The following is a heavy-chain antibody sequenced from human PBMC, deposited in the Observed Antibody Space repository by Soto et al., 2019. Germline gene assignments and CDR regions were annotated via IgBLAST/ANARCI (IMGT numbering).Heavy chain of an antibody. V-gene: IGHV4-61*01. CDR3: ARVYDSSVNFDY. CDR2: IYYSGST. CDR1: GCSVSSGSYY. J-gene: IGHJ4*02. Sequence: SETLSLTCTVSGCSVSSGSYYWSWIRQPPGKGLERIGYIYYSGSTNYNPSLKSRVTISVDTSKNQFSLKLSSVTAADTAVYYCARVYDSSVNFDYWGQGTLVTVSS. D-gene: IGHD3-22*01.